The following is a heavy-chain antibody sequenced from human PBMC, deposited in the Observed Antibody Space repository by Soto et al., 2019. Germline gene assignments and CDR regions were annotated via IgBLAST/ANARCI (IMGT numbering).Heavy chain of an antibody. Sequence: QVQLVESGGGVVQPGRSLRLSCAASGFTFSSYGMHWVRQAPGKGLEWVAVIWYDGSNKYYADSVKGRFTISRDNSKNTLYLQMNSLRAEDTAVYYCAREGDGYNLRVDLSYWGQGTLVTVSS. CDR3: AREGDGYNLRVDLSY. J-gene: IGHJ4*02. D-gene: IGHD5-12*01. CDR1: GFTFSSYG. CDR2: IWYDGSNK. V-gene: IGHV3-33*01.